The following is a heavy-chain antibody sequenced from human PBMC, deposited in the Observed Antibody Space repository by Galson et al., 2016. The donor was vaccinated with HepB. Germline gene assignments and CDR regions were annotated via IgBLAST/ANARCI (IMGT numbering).Heavy chain of an antibody. J-gene: IGHJ6*02. D-gene: IGHD3-10*01. V-gene: IGHV3-20*01. CDR1: GFTFSSYN. CDR2: FKGSGDYT. CDR3: VRGPSSGTYFSNKYYGLDV. Sequence: SLRLSCAASGFTFSSYNMNWVRQAPGKGLEWISDFKGSGDYTGYADSVKGRFTISRDNAKNSLYLQMNSLRAEDTALYHCVRGPSSGTYFSNKYYGLDVWGQGTTVTVSS.